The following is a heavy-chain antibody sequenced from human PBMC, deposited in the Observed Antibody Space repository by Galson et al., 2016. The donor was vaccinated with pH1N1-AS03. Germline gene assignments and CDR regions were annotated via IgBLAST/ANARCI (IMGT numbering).Heavy chain of an antibody. J-gene: IGHJ5*01. Sequence: QSGAEVKKPEESLKISCKASAYTFANYWIVWVRQMPGKGLEWMGIMYPANFDTRYSPSFQGHVTISADTSINTAYLQWSSLRASDTAMYYCARRISVTGREFDSWGQGTLVTVSS. V-gene: IGHV5-51*01. D-gene: IGHD6-19*01. CDR2: MYPANFDT. CDR3: ARRISVTGREFDS. CDR1: AYTFANYW.